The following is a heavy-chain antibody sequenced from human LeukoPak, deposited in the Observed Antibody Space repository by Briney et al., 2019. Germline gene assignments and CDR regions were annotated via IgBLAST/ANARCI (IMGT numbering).Heavy chain of an antibody. D-gene: IGHD1-26*01. J-gene: IGHJ6*02. CDR1: GGSISSYY. V-gene: IGHV4-59*08. CDR2: IYYSGST. CDR3: AGLHQSSGSRFYYYGMDV. Sequence: SETLSLTCTVSGGSISSYYWSWIRQPPGKGLEWIGYIYYSGSTNYNPSLKSRVTISVDTSKNQFSLKLSSVTAADTAVYYCAGLHQSSGSRFYYYGMDVWGQGTTVTVSS.